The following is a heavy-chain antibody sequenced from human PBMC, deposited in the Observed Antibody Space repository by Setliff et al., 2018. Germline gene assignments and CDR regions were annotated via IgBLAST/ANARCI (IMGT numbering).Heavy chain of an antibody. CDR1: GHIFSSYG. CDR2: ISSYNDVT. CDR3: AISSLSICSGGSCPNAFDI. Sequence: ASVKVSCKASGHIFSSYGISWVRQAPGQGLEWMGWISSYNDVTNYEQRFQGRVTMTTDTSASAAYMELRGLRPDDTAIYYCAISSLSICSGGSCPNAFDIWGQGTLGTVS. D-gene: IGHD2-15*01. V-gene: IGHV1-18*01. J-gene: IGHJ3*02.